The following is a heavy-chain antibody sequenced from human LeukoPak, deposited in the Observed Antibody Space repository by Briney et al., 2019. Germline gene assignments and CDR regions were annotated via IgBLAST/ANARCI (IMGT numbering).Heavy chain of an antibody. J-gene: IGHJ6*02. V-gene: IGHV4-4*02. Sequence: SGTLSLTCAVSGGSISSSNWWSWVRQPPGKGLEWIGEIYHSGSTNYNPSLKSRVTISVDKSKNQFSLKLSSVTAADTAVYYCARDLIEIAAAGTYYYYGMDVWGQGTTVTVSS. CDR2: IYHSGST. CDR1: GGSISSSNW. D-gene: IGHD6-13*01. CDR3: ARDLIEIAAAGTYYYYGMDV.